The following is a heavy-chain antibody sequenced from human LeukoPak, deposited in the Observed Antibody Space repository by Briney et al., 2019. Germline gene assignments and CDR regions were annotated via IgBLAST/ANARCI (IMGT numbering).Heavy chain of an antibody. V-gene: IGHV4-34*01. D-gene: IGHD1-1*01. CDR2: INHSGTT. J-gene: IGHJ4*02. CDR1: GGSFSGYY. Sequence: SETLSLTCAVYGGSFSGYYWSWIRHPPGRGLEWIGEINHSGTTNYNPSLKSRVNISVDTSKNQFSLKLSSLTAADTAVYFCTREDPSWNYADSWGQGTLVTVSS. CDR3: TREDPSWNYADS.